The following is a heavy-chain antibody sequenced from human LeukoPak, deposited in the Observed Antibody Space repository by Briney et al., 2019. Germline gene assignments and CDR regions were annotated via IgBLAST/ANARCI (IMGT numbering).Heavy chain of an antibody. J-gene: IGHJ4*02. V-gene: IGHV3-11*06. Sequence: GGSLRLSCAASGFTFSDYYMSWIRQAPGKGLEWVSYISSSSSYTNYADSVKGRFTISRDNAKNSLYLQMNSLRAEDTAVYYCARKPTYYDILTGYFDYWGQGTLVTVS. CDR3: ARKPTYYDILTGYFDY. D-gene: IGHD3-9*01. CDR2: ISSSSSYT. CDR1: GFTFSDYY.